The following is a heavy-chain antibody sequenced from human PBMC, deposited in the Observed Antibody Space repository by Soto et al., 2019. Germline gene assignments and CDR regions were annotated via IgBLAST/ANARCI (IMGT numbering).Heavy chain of an antibody. J-gene: IGHJ4*02. CDR3: AAGEASSRNLAPYYLDF. CDR2: IYYSGST. CDR1: GDSISSRSYY. Sequence: SETLSLTCTVTGDSISSRSYYWGWIRQPPGKGLEWIGSIYYSGSTYNNPSLRSRVTMSIDTSRNQISLKLSSVTAADTAVYFCAAGEASSRNLAPYYLDFWGQGTLVTVSS. V-gene: IGHV4-39*07. D-gene: IGHD6-13*01.